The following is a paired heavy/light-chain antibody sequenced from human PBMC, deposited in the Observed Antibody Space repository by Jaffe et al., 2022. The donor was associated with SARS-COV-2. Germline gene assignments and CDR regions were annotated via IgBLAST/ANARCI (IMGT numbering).Light chain of an antibody. CDR3: QLRTFWPPFV. Sequence: EIVVTQSPATLSLSPGERATLSCRATQSDANFLAWYQQRPGQAPRLLLYDASNRAPGIPARFSGSGSGTDSTLTISSLEPEDFAVYYCQLRTFWPPFVFGPGTKV. J-gene: IGKJ3*01. CDR1: QSDANF. CDR2: DAS. V-gene: IGKV3-11*01.
Heavy chain of an antibody. CDR3: ARPVIRFSGGMDV. D-gene: IGHD3-16*01. CDR2: ISSSGSDM. Sequence: EVQLVESGGGLAQPGGSLRLSCAASGFSFSSYEMTWVRQAPGRGLEWVSYISSSGSDMEYAESVKGRFTTSRDNAKNSLYLQMINLRSEDTAVYFCARPVIRFSGGMDVWGQGTAVTVSS. J-gene: IGHJ6*02. V-gene: IGHV3-48*03. CDR1: GFSFSSYE.